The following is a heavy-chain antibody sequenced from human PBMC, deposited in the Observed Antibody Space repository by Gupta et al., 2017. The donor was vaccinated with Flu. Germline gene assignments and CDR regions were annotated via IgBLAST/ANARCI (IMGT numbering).Heavy chain of an antibody. CDR2: IHDTGNT. D-gene: IGHD7-27*01. Sequence: QVQLHESGPGIVKPSDTFPLTCTLSSVSTGNFYWSWLRQTPSKELEWIGYIHDTGNTTYNPSYETRVTMSMDTSKRLISLRLSSVTAADTAIYFCARHPGASFDTWGPGISVTVSS. J-gene: IGHJ4*02. V-gene: IGHV4-59*08. CDR1: SVSTGNFY. CDR3: ARHPGASFDT.